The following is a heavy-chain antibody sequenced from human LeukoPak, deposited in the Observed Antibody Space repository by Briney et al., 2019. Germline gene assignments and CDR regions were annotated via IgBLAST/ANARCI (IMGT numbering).Heavy chain of an antibody. CDR1: GFTFSSYG. D-gene: IGHD3-9*01. J-gene: IGHJ4*02. Sequence: GGSLRLSCAASGFTFSSYGMSWVRQAPGKGLEWVSAISGSGGSTYYADSVKGRFTISRDNSKNTLYLQMNSLRAEDTAVYYCAKDEYYDILTPDYWGQGTLATVSS. CDR2: ISGSGGST. V-gene: IGHV3-23*01. CDR3: AKDEYYDILTPDY.